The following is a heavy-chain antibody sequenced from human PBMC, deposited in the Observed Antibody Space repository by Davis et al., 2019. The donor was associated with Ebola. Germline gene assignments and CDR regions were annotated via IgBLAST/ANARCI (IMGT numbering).Heavy chain of an antibody. J-gene: IGHJ5*02. CDR1: GFTFSSSA. D-gene: IGHD3-10*01. CDR3: AKELLWFGEFLSNWFDP. V-gene: IGHV3-23*01. CDR2: IFGSGGGA. Sequence: GESLKISCAASGFTFSSSAMTWVRQAPGEGLEWVSGIFGSGGGADYADSVKGRFTISRDNSKNTLYLQMNNLRAEDTAVYYCAKELLWFGEFLSNWFDPWGQGTLVTVSS.